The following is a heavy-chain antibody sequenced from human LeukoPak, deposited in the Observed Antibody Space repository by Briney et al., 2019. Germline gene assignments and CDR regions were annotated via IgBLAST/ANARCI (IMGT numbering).Heavy chain of an antibody. D-gene: IGHD5-12*01. Sequence: SETLSLTCTVSGGSISSSTYYWGWIRQPPGKGLEWIGSIYYSGSTYYNPSLKSRVTMSVDTSKNQFSLKLSSVTAADTAVYYCARATSYYYYYMDVWGKGTTVTVSS. CDR2: IYYSGST. CDR3: ARATSYYYYYMDV. J-gene: IGHJ6*03. V-gene: IGHV4-39*07. CDR1: GGSISSSTYY.